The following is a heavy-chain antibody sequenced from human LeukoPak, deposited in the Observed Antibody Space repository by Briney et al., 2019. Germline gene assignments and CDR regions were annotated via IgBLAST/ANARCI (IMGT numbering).Heavy chain of an antibody. J-gene: IGHJ4*02. D-gene: IGHD2-15*01. V-gene: IGHV3-30*19. CDR1: GFSFSSLG. CDR2: ISSDGGNR. CDR3: ASRISAGY. Sequence: GGSLRLSCAASGFSFSSLGMHWVRQAPGKGLEWVAVISSDGGNRDYADSVRGRFTISRDNSKNTLSLQMNSLSAEDTAVYYCASRISAGYWGQGTLVTVSS.